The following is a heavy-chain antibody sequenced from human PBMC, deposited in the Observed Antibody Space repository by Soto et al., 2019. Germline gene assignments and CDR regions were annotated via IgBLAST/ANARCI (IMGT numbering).Heavy chain of an antibody. D-gene: IGHD1-26*01. CDR2: INHSGST. CDR1: GGSFSGYY. Sequence: QVQLQQWGAGLLKPSETLSLTCAVYGGSFSGYYWSWIRQPPGKGLEWIGEINHSGSTNYNPSLKSRVTISVDTYKNQFSLKLSSVTAADTAVYYCARGRGELRLFVRRHWYFDLWGRGTLVTVSS. V-gene: IGHV4-34*01. CDR3: ARGRGELRLFVRRHWYFDL. J-gene: IGHJ2*01.